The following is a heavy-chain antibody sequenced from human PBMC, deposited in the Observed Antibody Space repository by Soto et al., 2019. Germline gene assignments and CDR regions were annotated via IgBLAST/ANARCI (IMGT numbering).Heavy chain of an antibody. J-gene: IGHJ4*02. CDR2: IYWDDDK. V-gene: IGHV2-5*02. CDR1: GFSLDTWGVG. D-gene: IGHD3-16*01. CDR3: ARALGSWGSYYCDH. Sequence: QITLKESGPTLVRPTQTLTLTCTVSGFSLDTWGVGVGWIRQPPGKAPEWLALIYWDDDKRYSPSLKNRLTITKDTSKNQVVLTVTNMDPVDTVTYDCARALGSWGSYYCDHWGQGTLVTVSS.